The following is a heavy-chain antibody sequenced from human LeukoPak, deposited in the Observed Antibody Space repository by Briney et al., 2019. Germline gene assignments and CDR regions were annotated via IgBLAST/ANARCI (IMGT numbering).Heavy chain of an antibody. D-gene: IGHD3-3*01. V-gene: IGHV1-8*01. J-gene: IGHJ6*03. CDR2: MNPNSGNT. CDR3: TIVGVDNYYMDV. CDR1: GYTFTSYD. Sequence: ASVKVSCKASGYTFTSYDINWVRQAIGQGLEWMGWMNPNSGNTGYAQKFQGRVTMTRNTSISTAYMELSSLRSEDTAVYYCTIVGVDNYYMDVWGKGTTVTVSS.